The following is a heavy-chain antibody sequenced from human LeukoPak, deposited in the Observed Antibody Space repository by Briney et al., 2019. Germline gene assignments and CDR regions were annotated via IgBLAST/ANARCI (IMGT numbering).Heavy chain of an antibody. Sequence: ASVKVSCKAFGYTFTSYGISWVRQAPGQGLEWMGWISAYNGNTNYAQKLQGRVTMTTDTSTSTAYMELRSLRSDDTAVYYCARDEENEGTQQLVRFLTGIDAFDIWGQGTMVTVSS. CDR1: GYTFTSYG. D-gene: IGHD6-13*01. CDR3: ARDEENEGTQQLVRFLTGIDAFDI. J-gene: IGHJ3*02. V-gene: IGHV1-18*01. CDR2: ISAYNGNT.